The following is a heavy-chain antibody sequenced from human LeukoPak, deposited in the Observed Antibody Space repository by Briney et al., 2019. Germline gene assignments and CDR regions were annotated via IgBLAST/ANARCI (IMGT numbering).Heavy chain of an antibody. V-gene: IGHV3-21*01. CDR3: VARGGWARFDY. Sequence: GGSLRLSCAASGFTFNSYSMNWVRQAPGKGLEWVSSISSGSTYIYYADSVKGRFTISRDNAKNALYLQMNSLRGEDTAVYYCVARGGWARFDYWGQGTLVTVSS. J-gene: IGHJ4*02. D-gene: IGHD6-19*01. CDR1: GFTFNSYS. CDR2: ISSGSTYI.